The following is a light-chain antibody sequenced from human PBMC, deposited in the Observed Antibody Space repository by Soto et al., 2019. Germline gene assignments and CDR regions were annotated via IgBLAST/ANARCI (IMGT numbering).Light chain of an antibody. Sequence: DIHMTQSPSTLSASVGDRVTITCRASQSLSSRLAWYQQKPGKAPELLIYDASSLKSGVPSRFSGSESGTEFTLTISNLQPDDFGTYYCQQYNNFWTFGQGTKVEIK. J-gene: IGKJ1*01. CDR2: DAS. CDR1: QSLSSR. CDR3: QQYNNFWT. V-gene: IGKV1-5*01.